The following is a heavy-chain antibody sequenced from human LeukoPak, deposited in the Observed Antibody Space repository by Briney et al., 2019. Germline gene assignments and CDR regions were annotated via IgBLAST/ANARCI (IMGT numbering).Heavy chain of an antibody. J-gene: IGHJ3*02. CDR2: IYSDGTT. V-gene: IGHV3-66*01. D-gene: IGHD3-22*01. CDR1: AFAVSSNY. Sequence: GGSLRLSCAASAFAVSSNYMNWVRQAPGKGLEWVSVIYSDGTTNYADSVKGRFTISRDNSKNTLYLQMNSQRAEDTAVYYCARAHSRGPDAFDIWGQGTMVTVSS. CDR3: ARAHSRGPDAFDI.